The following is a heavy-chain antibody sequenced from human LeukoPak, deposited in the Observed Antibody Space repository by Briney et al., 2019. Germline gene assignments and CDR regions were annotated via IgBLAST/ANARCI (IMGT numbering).Heavy chain of an antibody. Sequence: PGGSLRLSCAASGFTFSSYAMRWVRQAPGKGLEWVSFIDSSSRYIYQADSVKGRFTISRDNAKSSVFLQMNSLRAEDTAVYYCARVGGHCTSTSCPPPDYWGQGTLVTVSS. V-gene: IGHV3-21*01. CDR2: IDSSSRYI. D-gene: IGHD2-2*01. J-gene: IGHJ4*02. CDR3: ARVGGHCTSTSCPPPDY. CDR1: GFTFSSYA.